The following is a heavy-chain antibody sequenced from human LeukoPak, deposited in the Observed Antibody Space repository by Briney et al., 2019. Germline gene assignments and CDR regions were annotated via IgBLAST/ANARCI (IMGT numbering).Heavy chain of an antibody. CDR2: FDPEDGET. CDR1: GYTLTELS. CDR3: ATIPYYYDSSGYYL. Sequence: ASVKVSCKVSGYTLTELSMHWVRQAPGKGLEWMGDFDPEDGETIYAQKFQGRVTMTEDTSTDTAYMELSSLRSEDTAVYYCATIPYYYDSSGYYLWGQGTLVTVSS. J-gene: IGHJ5*02. V-gene: IGHV1-24*01. D-gene: IGHD3-22*01.